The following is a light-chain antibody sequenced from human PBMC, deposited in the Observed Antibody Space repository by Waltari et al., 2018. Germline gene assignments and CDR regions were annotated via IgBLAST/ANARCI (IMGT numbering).Light chain of an antibody. CDR1: QGISSY. J-gene: IGKJ4*01. V-gene: IGKV1-9*01. CDR2: AAS. Sequence: DIQLTQSPSLLSTSVGDRVTITCRASQGISSYLAWYQQKPGKVPKRLIYAASTLQSGVPSRFSGRGFGTEFTLTISSLQPEDFATYYCQQYYSYPITFGGGTKVEIK. CDR3: QQYYSYPIT.